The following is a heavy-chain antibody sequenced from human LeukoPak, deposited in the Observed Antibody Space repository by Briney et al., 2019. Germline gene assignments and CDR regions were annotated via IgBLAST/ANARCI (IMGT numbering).Heavy chain of an antibody. Sequence: GGSLRLSCAASGFTFSTYAMSWVRQAPGKGLEWVSTISDSGSDTYYADSVKGRFTISRDNSKNTLYLQMNSLTAEDTALYVCAKTAYCARPQFDAWGQGTLVTVSS. CDR1: GFTFSTYA. J-gene: IGHJ5*02. D-gene: IGHD2-21*01. CDR3: AKTAYCARPQFDA. CDR2: ISDSGSDT. V-gene: IGHV3-23*01.